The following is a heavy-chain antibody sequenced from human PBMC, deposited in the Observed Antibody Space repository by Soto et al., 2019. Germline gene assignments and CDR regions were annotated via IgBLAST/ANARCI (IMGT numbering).Heavy chain of an antibody. J-gene: IGHJ4*02. V-gene: IGHV1-69*01. D-gene: IGHD1-26*01. CDR2: IIPIFGTA. CDR3: ARDGGRHSGGIDY. Sequence: QVQLVQSGAEVKKPGSSVKVSCKASGGTFSSYSINWVRQAPGQGLEWMREIIPIFGTANYAQKFQGRVTITADESTSTAYMELSSLRSEDTAVYYCARDGGRHSGGIDYWGQGPLVTVSS. CDR1: GGTFSSYS.